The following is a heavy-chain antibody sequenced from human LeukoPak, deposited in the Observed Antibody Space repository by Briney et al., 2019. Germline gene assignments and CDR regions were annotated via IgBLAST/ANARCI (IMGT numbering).Heavy chain of an antibody. V-gene: IGHV3-23*01. Sequence: GGSLRLSCAASGFTFSNYAMSWVRQAPGKGLEWVSAITGGGSGIYYAASMKSRFTISRDNSKNTLYLQINSLRAEDTAVYYCAKWGDYDVLTGYYVSDYWGQGTLVTVSS. CDR3: AKWGDYDVLTGYYVSDY. CDR2: ITGGGSGI. D-gene: IGHD3-9*01. CDR1: GFTFSNYA. J-gene: IGHJ4*02.